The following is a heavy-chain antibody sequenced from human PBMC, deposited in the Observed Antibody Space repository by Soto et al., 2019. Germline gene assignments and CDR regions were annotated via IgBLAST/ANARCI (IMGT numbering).Heavy chain of an antibody. Sequence: GGSLRLSCAASGFTFSSYAMSWVRQAPGKGLEWVSAISGSGGSTYYADSVKGRFTISRDNSKNTLYLQMNSLRAEETAVYYCAKDQEVKREWLDPLHYYYYMDVWGKGTTVTVSS. D-gene: IGHD6-19*01. CDR1: GFTFSSYA. CDR3: AKDQEVKREWLDPLHYYYYMDV. V-gene: IGHV3-23*01. J-gene: IGHJ6*03. CDR2: ISGSGGST.